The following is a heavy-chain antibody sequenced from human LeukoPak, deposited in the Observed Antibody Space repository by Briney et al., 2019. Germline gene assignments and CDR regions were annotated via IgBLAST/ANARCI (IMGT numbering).Heavy chain of an antibody. V-gene: IGHV4-34*01. J-gene: IGHJ6*02. CDR2: INHSGST. CDR1: GDSIRSYY. CDR3: ARTVAARYYYYGMDV. Sequence: SETLSLTCTVSGDSIRSYYWSWIRQPPGKGLEWIGEINHSGSTNYNPSLKSRVTISVDTSKNQFSLKLSSVTAADTAVYYCARTVAARYYYYGMDVWGQGTTVTVSS. D-gene: IGHD6-6*01.